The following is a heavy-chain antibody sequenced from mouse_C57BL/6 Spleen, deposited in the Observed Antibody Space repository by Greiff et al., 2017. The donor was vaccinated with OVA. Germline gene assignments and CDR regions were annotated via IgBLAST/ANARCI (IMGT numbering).Heavy chain of an antibody. D-gene: IGHD2-5*01. V-gene: IGHV1-62-2*01. CDR1: GYTFTEYT. Sequence: QVQLKESGAELVKPGASVKLSCKASGYTFTEYTIHWVKQRSGQGLEWIGWFYPGSGSIKYNEKFKDKATLTADKSSSTVYMELSRLTSEDSAVYFCARPSNRYYAMDYWGQGTPVTVSS. J-gene: IGHJ4*01. CDR2: FYPGSGSI. CDR3: ARPSNRYYAMDY.